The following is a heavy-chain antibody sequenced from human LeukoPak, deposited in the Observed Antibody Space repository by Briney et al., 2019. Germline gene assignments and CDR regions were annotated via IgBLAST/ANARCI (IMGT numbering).Heavy chain of an antibody. CDR2: INPSGGST. CDR3: ARDGGYYYDSSGPQDY. CDR1: GGTFSSYA. Sequence: GASVKVSCKASGGTFSSYAISWVRQAPGQGLEWMGIINPSGGSTSYAQKFQGRVTMTRDMSTSTVYMELSSLRSEDTAVYYCARDGGYYYDSSGPQDYWGQGTLVTVSS. J-gene: IGHJ4*02. V-gene: IGHV1-46*01. D-gene: IGHD3-22*01.